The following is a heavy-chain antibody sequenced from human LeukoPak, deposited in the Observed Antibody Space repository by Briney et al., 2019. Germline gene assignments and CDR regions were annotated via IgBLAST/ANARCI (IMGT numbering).Heavy chain of an antibody. V-gene: IGHV4-61*02. Sequence: PSETLSLTCTVSGGSISSGSYYWSWIRQPAGKGLEWIGRIYTSGSTNYNPSLKSRVTISVDTSKNQFSLKLSSVTAADTAVYYCARDYVVGATRLFDYWGQGALVTVSS. CDR3: ARDYVVGATRLFDY. J-gene: IGHJ4*02. CDR1: GGSISSGSYY. CDR2: IYTSGST. D-gene: IGHD1-26*01.